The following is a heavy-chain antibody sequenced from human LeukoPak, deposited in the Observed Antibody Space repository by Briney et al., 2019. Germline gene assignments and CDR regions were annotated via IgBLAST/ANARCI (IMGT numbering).Heavy chain of an antibody. J-gene: IGHJ3*01. CDR3: ARDMSTRVTPISYAFDV. V-gene: IGHV1-46*01. CDR1: ENTFTNYY. D-gene: IGHD4-23*01. CDR2: INPNGDRT. Sequence: GASVKVSCKASENTFTNYYMHWVRQAPGQGLKWLGIINPNGDRTNYAQTFQGRVTMTRDTSPTTVYMELSSLRSEDTAVYYCARDMSTRVTPISYAFDVWGQGTMVTVSS.